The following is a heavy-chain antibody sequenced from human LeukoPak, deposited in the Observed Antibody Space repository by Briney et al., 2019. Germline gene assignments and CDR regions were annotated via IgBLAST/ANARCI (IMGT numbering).Heavy chain of an antibody. CDR1: GYTFTSYG. CDR2: ISAYNGNT. Sequence: ASVNVSCTASGYTFTSYGISWVRQAPGQGLEWMGWISAYNGNTNYAQKLQGRVTMTTDTSTSTAYMELRSLRSDDTAVYYCARDHVIVGDDAFDIWGQGTMVTVSS. J-gene: IGHJ3*02. V-gene: IGHV1-18*01. D-gene: IGHD3-22*01. CDR3: ARDHVIVGDDAFDI.